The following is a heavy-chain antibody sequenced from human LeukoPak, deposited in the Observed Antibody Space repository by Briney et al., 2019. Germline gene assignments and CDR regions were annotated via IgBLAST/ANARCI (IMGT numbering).Heavy chain of an antibody. CDR3: AKDRRYSYGSFDY. V-gene: IGHV3-23*01. J-gene: IGHJ4*02. CDR2: ISGSGGST. D-gene: IGHD5-18*01. Sequence: PGGSLRLSCAASGFTFSSYAMSWVRQAPGKRLEWVSAISGSGGSTYYADSVKGRFTISRDNSKNTLYLQMNSLRAEDTAVYYCAKDRRYSYGSFDYWGQGTLVTVSS. CDR1: GFTFSSYA.